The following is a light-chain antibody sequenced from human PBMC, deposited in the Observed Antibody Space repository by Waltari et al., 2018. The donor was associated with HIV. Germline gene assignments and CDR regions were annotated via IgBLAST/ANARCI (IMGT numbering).Light chain of an antibody. CDR3: QQYNSYSRA. V-gene: IGKV1-5*03. J-gene: IGKJ1*01. Sequence: DIQLTQSPSTLSASVGDRVTITCRASQSISNWLAWYQQKPGEAPKLLIYTASNLESGVPSRFSVSGSGTEFTLTISSLQPDDFATYYCQQYNSYSRAFGQGTKVEIK. CDR2: TAS. CDR1: QSISNW.